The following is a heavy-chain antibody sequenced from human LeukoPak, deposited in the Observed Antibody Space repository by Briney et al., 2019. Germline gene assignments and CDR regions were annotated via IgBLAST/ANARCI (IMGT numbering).Heavy chain of an antibody. Sequence: SETLSLTCTVSGGSISSSSYYWGWIRQPPGKGLEWIGSIYYSGSTYYNPSLKSRVTISVDTSKNQFSLKLSSVTAADTAVYYCARVRIAAEAFDYWGQGTLVTVSS. CDR3: ARVRIAAEAFDY. J-gene: IGHJ4*02. CDR2: IYYSGST. D-gene: IGHD6-6*01. CDR1: GGSISSSSYY. V-gene: IGHV4-39*07.